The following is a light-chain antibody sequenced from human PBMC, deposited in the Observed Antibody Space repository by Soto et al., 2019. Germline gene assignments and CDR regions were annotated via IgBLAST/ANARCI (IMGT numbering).Light chain of an antibody. Sequence: DIQMTQSPSSLSASVGDRVTITCRASESISRHLNWYQQKPGKAPNLLIYAASTLQNGVPSRFSGRGSGTDFTLTISSLQPEDFATYYGQQSYSTLSISFGQGTRLEIK. CDR2: AAS. CDR1: ESISRH. V-gene: IGKV1-39*01. CDR3: QQSYSTLSIS. J-gene: IGKJ5*01.